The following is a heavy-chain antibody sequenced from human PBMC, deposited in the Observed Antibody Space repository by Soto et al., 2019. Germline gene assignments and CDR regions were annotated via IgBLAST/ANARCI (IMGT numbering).Heavy chain of an antibody. CDR2: IDWDDDK. J-gene: IGHJ4*02. D-gene: IGHD3-22*01. Sequence: GSGPTLVNPTQTLTLTCTFSGFSLSTSGMCVSWIRQPPGKALEWLALIDWDDDKYYSTSLKTRLTISKDTSKNQVVLTMTNMDPVDTATYYCARMDYYDSSGYYDVIGGFDYWGQGTLVTVSS. CDR1: GFSLSTSGMC. V-gene: IGHV2-70*01. CDR3: ARMDYYDSSGYYDVIGGFDY.